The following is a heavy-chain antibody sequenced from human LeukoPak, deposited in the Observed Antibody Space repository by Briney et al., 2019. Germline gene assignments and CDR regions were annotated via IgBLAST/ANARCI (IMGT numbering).Heavy chain of an antibody. CDR1: GGSISSDY. Sequence: SETLSLTCTVSGGSISSDYWSWIRQTPGKGLEWIGYVYYSGSTNYNPSLKSRVTISVDTSKNQFSLKLSSVTAADTAVYYCARRGPARAFDYWGQGTLVTVSS. J-gene: IGHJ4*02. CDR3: ARRGPARAFDY. V-gene: IGHV4-59*08. CDR2: VYYSGST.